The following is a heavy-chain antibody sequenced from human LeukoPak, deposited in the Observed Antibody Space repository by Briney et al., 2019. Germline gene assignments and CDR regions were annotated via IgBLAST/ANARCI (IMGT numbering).Heavy chain of an antibody. D-gene: IGHD1-26*01. V-gene: IGHV3-23*01. CDR1: GFTFSSYA. J-gene: IGHJ4*02. CDR2: ISGSGGST. CDR3: AKDPIVGPTSRGMFFDY. Sequence: GGSLRLSCAASGFTFSSYAMSWVRQAPGKGLEWVSAISGSGGSTYYADSVKGRFTISRDNSKNTLYLQMNSLRAEDTAVYYCAKDPIVGPTSRGMFFDYWGQGTLVTVSS.